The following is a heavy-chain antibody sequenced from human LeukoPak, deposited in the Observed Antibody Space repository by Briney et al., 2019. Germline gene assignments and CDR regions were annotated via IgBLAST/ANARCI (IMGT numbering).Heavy chain of an antibody. CDR2: ISGSGSAT. CDR3: ARNYGSVDS. J-gene: IGHJ4*02. CDR1: GFTFRSYA. D-gene: IGHD4-17*01. V-gene: IGHV3-23*01. Sequence: GGSLRLSCAASGFTFRSYAMNWVRQAPGKGLEWVSAISGSGSATYYADSVKGRFAISRDNSKNTLYLQMNSLRAEDTAVYYCARNYGSVDSWGQGTLVTVSS.